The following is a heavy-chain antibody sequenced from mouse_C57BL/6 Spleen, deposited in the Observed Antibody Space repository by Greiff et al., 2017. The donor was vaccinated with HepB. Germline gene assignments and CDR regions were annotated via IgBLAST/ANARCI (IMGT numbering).Heavy chain of an antibody. V-gene: IGHV1-50*01. CDR1: GYTFTSYW. Sequence: QVQLQQPGAELVKPGASVKLSCKASGYTFTSYWMQWVKQRPGQGLEWIGEIDPSDSYTNYNQKFKGKATLTVDTSSSTAYMQLSSLTSEDSAVYYCARGTTVAAPYAMDYWGQGTSVTVSS. D-gene: IGHD1-1*01. J-gene: IGHJ4*01. CDR2: IDPSDSYT. CDR3: ARGTTVAAPYAMDY.